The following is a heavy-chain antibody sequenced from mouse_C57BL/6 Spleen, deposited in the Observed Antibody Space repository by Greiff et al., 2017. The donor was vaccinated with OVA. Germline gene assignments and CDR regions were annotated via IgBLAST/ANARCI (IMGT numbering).Heavy chain of an antibody. CDR3: ARGVYYGSSYNY. V-gene: IGHV1-69*01. J-gene: IGHJ2*01. D-gene: IGHD1-1*01. Sequence: QVQLQQPGAELVMPGASVKLSCKASGYTFTSYWMHWVKQRPGQGLEWIGEIDPSDSYTNYNQKFKGKSTLTVDKSSSTAYMQLSSLTSEDSAVSYCARGVYYGSSYNYWGQGTTLTVSS. CDR2: IDPSDSYT. CDR1: GYTFTSYW.